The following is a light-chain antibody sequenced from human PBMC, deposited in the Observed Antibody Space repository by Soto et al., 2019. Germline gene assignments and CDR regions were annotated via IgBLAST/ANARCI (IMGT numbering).Light chain of an antibody. V-gene: IGLV3-21*04. CDR2: YDS. Sequence: SYELTQPPSVSGAPGKTARITCGGNNIGSKSVHWYQQKPGQAPVLVIYYDSDRPSGIPERFSGSNSGNTATLTISRVEAGDEADYYCHVWDSSSDHVVFGGGTKVTVL. CDR1: NIGSKS. J-gene: IGLJ2*01. CDR3: HVWDSSSDHVV.